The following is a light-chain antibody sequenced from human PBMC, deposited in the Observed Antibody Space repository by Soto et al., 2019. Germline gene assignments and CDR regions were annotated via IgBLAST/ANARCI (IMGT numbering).Light chain of an antibody. J-gene: IGKJ1*01. CDR1: QSINSW. V-gene: IGKV1-5*01. Sequence: DIQMTQSPSTLSASVGDRVIKTCRASQSINSWVAWFQQKPGKAPKVLIYDASTLESGVPSTFSGSGSGTEFTLTIDSLQPDDVATYYCQRYNAFSQTFGQGTKVDIK. CDR3: QRYNAFSQT. CDR2: DAS.